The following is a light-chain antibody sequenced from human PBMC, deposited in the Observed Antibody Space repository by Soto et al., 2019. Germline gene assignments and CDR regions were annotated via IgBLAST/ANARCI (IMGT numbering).Light chain of an antibody. Sequence: QSALTQPASVSGSPGQSITISCTGTSNDIGANNYVSWYQHHPGKAPKILIYEAANRPSGVSHRFSASKSGNTASLTISGLQAEDEADYFCPSYTSTTTLVFGGGTKVTVL. V-gene: IGLV2-14*01. CDR3: PSYTSTTTLV. CDR2: EAA. J-gene: IGLJ2*01. CDR1: SNDIGANNY.